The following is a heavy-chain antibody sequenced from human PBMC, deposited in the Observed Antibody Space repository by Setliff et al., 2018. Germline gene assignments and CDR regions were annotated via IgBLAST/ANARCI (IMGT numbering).Heavy chain of an antibody. J-gene: IGHJ6*03. V-gene: IGHV4-61*05. D-gene: IGHD3-10*01. CDR3: ARSHYYASGNSHYYYMDV. CDR1: GASIRSSSYY. Sequence: SETLSLTCTVSGASIRSSSYYWGWIRQPPGKALEWIGYFYHSASSNYNPSLKGRVTMSADTSKKQLYLSLTSVSVADTAMYYCARSHYYASGNSHYYYMDVWGKGTAVTVSS. CDR2: FYHSASS.